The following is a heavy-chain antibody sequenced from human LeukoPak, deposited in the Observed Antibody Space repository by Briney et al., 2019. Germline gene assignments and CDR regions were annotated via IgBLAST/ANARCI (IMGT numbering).Heavy chain of an antibody. CDR2: ISGSGGST. J-gene: IGHJ4*02. CDR1: GFTFSSYA. V-gene: IGHV3-23*01. D-gene: IGHD3-22*01. CDR3: AKDIYDSSGFDY. Sequence: PGGSLRLSCAGSGFTFSSYARSSVPQTPAKGVECVSAISGSGGSTYYADSVKGRFTISRDNSKNTLYLQMNSLRAEDTAVYYCAKDIYDSSGFDYWGQGTLVTVSS.